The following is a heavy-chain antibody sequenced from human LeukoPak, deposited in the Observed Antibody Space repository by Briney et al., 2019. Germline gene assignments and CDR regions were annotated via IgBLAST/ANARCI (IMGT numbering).Heavy chain of an antibody. CDR2: ISSSSSYI. Sequence: PGGPLRLSCAASGFTFSSYSMNWVRQAPGKGLEWVSSISSSSSYIYYADSVKGRFTISRDNAKNSLYLQMNSLRAEDTAVYYCASWIAVAGKGDYWGQGTLVTVSS. CDR3: ASWIAVAGKGDY. D-gene: IGHD6-19*01. V-gene: IGHV3-21*01. CDR1: GFTFSSYS. J-gene: IGHJ4*02.